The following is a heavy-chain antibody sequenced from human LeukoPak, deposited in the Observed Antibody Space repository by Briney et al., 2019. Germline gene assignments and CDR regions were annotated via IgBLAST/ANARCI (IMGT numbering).Heavy chain of an antibody. V-gene: IGHV1-69*06. D-gene: IGHD1-20*01. Sequence: SVKVSCKASGGTFSHFAFSWVRQAPGEGLDWMGGVIPIFGTTNYAQKFQDRVTINADKSTNIVYMELRSLRSEDTAVYFCASRRITGLTTHPVDFWGQGTLITVSS. CDR3: ASRRITGLTTHPVDF. CDR1: GGTFSHFA. J-gene: IGHJ4*02. CDR2: VIPIFGTT.